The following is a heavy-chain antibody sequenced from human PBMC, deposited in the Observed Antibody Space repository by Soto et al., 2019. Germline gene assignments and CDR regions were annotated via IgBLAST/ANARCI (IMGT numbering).Heavy chain of an antibody. Sequence: QVQLQESGPGLVKPSETLSLTCTVSGGSISSYYWSWIRQPPGKGLEWIGYIYYSGSTNYNPSLKRRVTISVDTSKNQCSLKLSSVTAADTAVYYCARSGYSSGWYLYYYYGMDVWGQGTTVTVSS. V-gene: IGHV4-59*01. J-gene: IGHJ6*02. CDR1: GGSISSYY. CDR3: ARSGYSSGWYLYYYYGMDV. CDR2: IYYSGST. D-gene: IGHD6-19*01.